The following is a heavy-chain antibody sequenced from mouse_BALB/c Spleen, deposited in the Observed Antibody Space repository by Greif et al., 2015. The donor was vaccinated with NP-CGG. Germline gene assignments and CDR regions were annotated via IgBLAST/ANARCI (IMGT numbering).Heavy chain of an antibody. J-gene: IGHJ4*01. D-gene: IGHD2-3*01. CDR3: GRWLLRYYAMDY. CDR1: GFTFTTYA. Sequence: VQLKESGGGLVQPKGPLNLSFGASGFTFTTYAMNGVRQAPGKGLKWVARIRGQRNNYATYYADSVKDRFTISRDDSQSRRYLQMNNVKTEDTAMYYCGRWLLRYYAMDYWGQGTSVTVSS. V-gene: IGHV10-1*02. CDR2: IRGQRNNYAT.